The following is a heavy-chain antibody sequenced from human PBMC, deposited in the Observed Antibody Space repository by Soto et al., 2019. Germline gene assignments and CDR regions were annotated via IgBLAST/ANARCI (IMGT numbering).Heavy chain of an antibody. CDR2: IYYSGST. CDR1: CGSISSYY. D-gene: IGHD6-25*01. J-gene: IGHJ5*02. CDR3: ARGASAPRFDP. V-gene: IGHV4-59*01. Sequence: SETLSLTCTVSCGSISSYYWSWIRQPPGKGLEWIGYIYYSGSTNYNPSLKSRVTISVDTSKNQFSLKLSSVTAADTAVYYCARGASAPRFDPWGQGTLVTVSS.